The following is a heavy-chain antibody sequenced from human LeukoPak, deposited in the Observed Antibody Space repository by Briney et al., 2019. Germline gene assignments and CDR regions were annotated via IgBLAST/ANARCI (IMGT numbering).Heavy chain of an antibody. CDR2: ISYDGGNT. J-gene: IGHJ6*02. V-gene: IGHV3-30-3*01. D-gene: IGHD6-19*01. Sequence: RSLRLSCAASGFTFSSNAIHWVRQAPGKGLEWVAEISYDGGNTYYADSVKGRFTVSRDNAKNTLYLQMNSLRAEDAAVYYCARGLAGAYRIMDVWGQGTTVTVS. CDR3: ARGLAGAYRIMDV. CDR1: GFTFSSNA.